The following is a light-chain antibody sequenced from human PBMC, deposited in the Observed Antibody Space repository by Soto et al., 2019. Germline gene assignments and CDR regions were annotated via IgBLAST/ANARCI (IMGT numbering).Light chain of an antibody. CDR2: LNSDGSH. J-gene: IGLJ2*01. V-gene: IGLV4-69*01. Sequence: QSVLTQSPSASASLGASVKLTCTLSSGHSSYAIAWHQQQPEKGPRYLMKLNSDGSHSEGDGIPDRFSGSSSGAERYLTISSLQSEDEADYYCQTWGTGIHVLFGGGTKVTVL. CDR1: SGHSSYA. CDR3: QTWGTGIHVL.